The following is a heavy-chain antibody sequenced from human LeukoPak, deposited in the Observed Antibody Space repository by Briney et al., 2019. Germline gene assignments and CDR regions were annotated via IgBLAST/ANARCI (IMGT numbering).Heavy chain of an antibody. CDR3: AKAGWLQLNDAFDI. CDR2: ISWNSGSI. D-gene: IGHD5-24*01. J-gene: IGHJ3*02. CDR1: GLTFDDYA. V-gene: IGHV3-9*01. Sequence: PGGSLRLSCAASGLTFDDYAMHWVRQAPGKGLEWVSGISWNSGSIGYADSVKGRFTISRDNAKNSLYLQMNSLRAEDTALYYCAKAGWLQLNDAFDIWGQGTMVTVSS.